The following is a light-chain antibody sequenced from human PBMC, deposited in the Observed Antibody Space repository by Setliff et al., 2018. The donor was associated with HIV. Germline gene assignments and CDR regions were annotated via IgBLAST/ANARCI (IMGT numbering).Light chain of an antibody. Sequence: QSVLTQPASVSGSRGQSITISCTGSSSDVGGYNYVSWHQHHPGKAPKLVIYEVSNRPSGVSNRFSGSKSGNTASLTISGLQAEDEADYYCSSFTGSSAPGVFGTGTKVTVL. J-gene: IGLJ1*01. CDR1: SSDVGGYNY. V-gene: IGLV2-14*01. CDR2: EVS. CDR3: SSFTGSSAPGV.